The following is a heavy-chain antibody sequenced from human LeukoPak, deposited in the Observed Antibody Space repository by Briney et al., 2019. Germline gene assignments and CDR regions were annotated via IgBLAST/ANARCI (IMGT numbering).Heavy chain of an antibody. V-gene: IGHV3-7*04. J-gene: IGHJ4*02. CDR1: GFTFSNYW. D-gene: IGHD1-26*01. Sequence: GGSLRLSCAASGFTFSNYWMSWVRQTPGNRLEWVATIEQDGSEKYYVDSVKGRFTISRDNAKKSLFLQMNSLRADDTAVYYCARPSELGPNTDYWGQGTLVTVSS. CDR2: IEQDGSEK. CDR3: ARPSELGPNTDY.